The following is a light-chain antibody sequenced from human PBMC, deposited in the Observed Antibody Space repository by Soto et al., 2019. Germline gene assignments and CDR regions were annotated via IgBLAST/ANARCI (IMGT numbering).Light chain of an antibody. CDR2: AAS. J-gene: IGKJ2*01. CDR1: QSISSY. V-gene: IGKV1-39*01. CDR3: QQSYSALYT. Sequence: DIQMTQSPSSVSASVGDRVTITCRASQSISSYLTWYQQKPEKAPKLLIYAASSLQSGVPSRFSGSGSGTDFTLTISSLQPEDFATYYCQQSYSALYTFGQGTKLEIK.